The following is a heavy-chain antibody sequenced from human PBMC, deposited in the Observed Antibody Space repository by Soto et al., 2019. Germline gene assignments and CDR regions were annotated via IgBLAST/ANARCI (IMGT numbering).Heavy chain of an antibody. CDR1: GGSFSGYY. CDR2: INHSGST. D-gene: IGHD3-10*01. J-gene: IGHJ5*02. V-gene: IGHV4-34*01. Sequence: QVQLQQWGAGLLKPSETLSLTCAVYGGSFSGYYWSWIRQPPGKGLEWIGEINHSGSTNYKPSLNSRVTISVDTSKNQFSLKLSSVTAADTAVYYCARERAVLLWFGANWFDPWGQGTLVTVSS. CDR3: ARERAVLLWFGANWFDP.